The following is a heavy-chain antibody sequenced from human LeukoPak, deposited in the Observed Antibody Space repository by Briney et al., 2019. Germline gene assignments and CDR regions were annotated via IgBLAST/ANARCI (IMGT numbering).Heavy chain of an antibody. CDR2: INPNSGGT. CDR3: ARQEGMAAVNGDYYYGMDV. J-gene: IGHJ6*02. V-gene: IGHV1-2*02. CDR1: RYTFTGCY. D-gene: IGHD5-24*01. Sequence: ASVKVSCKASRYTFTGCYIHWVRQAPGQGPEWMGWINPNSGGTNFAQRFQGRVTMTRDTSITTAYMELNSLKSDDTAVYYCARQEGMAAVNGDYYYGMDVWGQGTTVTVSS.